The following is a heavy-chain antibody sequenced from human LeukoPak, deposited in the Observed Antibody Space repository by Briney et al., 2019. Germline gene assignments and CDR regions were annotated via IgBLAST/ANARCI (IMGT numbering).Heavy chain of an antibody. D-gene: IGHD4-17*01. CDR1: GGSFSGYY. Sequence: SETLSLTCAVYGGSFSGYYWSWIRQPPGKGLEWIGEVNHSGSTNYNPSLKSRVTISVDTSKNQFSLKLSPVTAADTAVYYCARVNDGDRYYHYYYMDVWGKGTTVTVSS. J-gene: IGHJ6*03. V-gene: IGHV4-34*01. CDR2: VNHSGST. CDR3: ARVNDGDRYYHYYYMDV.